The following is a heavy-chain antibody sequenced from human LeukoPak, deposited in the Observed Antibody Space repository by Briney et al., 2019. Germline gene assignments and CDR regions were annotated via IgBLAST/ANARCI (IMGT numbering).Heavy chain of an antibody. D-gene: IGHD6-6*01. CDR3: ARGGAARLHFQN. V-gene: IGHV4-61*01. J-gene: IGHJ1*01. CDR1: GGSVSSGSYY. Sequence: KPSETLSLTCTVSGGSVSSGSYYWSWIRQPPGKGLEWIGYIHYSGSTNYNPSLKSRVTISVDTSKKQFSLKLSSVTAADTAVYYCARGGAARLHFQNWGQGTLVTVSS. CDR2: IHYSGST.